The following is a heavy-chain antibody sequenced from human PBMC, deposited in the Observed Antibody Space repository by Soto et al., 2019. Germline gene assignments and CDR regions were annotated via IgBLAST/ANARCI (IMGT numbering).Heavy chain of an antibody. Sequence: ASVKVSCKASGYTFTSYGISWVRQAPGQGLEWMGWISAYNGNTNYAQKLQGRVTMTTDTSTSTAYMELRSLRSDDTAVYYCARDGPTPDYSNYSHYYYGMDVWGQGTTVTVSS. J-gene: IGHJ6*02. CDR3: ARDGPTPDYSNYSHYYYGMDV. V-gene: IGHV1-18*01. D-gene: IGHD4-4*01. CDR2: ISAYNGNT. CDR1: GYTFTSYG.